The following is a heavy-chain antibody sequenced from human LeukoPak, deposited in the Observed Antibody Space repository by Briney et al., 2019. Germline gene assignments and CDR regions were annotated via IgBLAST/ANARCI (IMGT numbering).Heavy chain of an antibody. V-gene: IGHV3-30*18. CDR1: GFTFSSYG. Sequence: GGSLRLSCAASGFTFSSYGMHWVRQAPGKGLEWVAVISYDGSNKYYADSVKGRFTISRDNSKNTPYLQMNSLRAEDTAVYYCAKGLQNSSGYPVYWGQGTLVTVSS. CDR2: ISYDGSNK. CDR3: AKGLQNSSGYPVY. J-gene: IGHJ4*02. D-gene: IGHD3-22*01.